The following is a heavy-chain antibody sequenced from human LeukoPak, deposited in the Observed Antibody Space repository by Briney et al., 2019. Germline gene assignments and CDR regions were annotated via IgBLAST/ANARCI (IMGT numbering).Heavy chain of an antibody. CDR3: AKVLDYGSGSGYYFDY. CDR2: ISGSGGST. D-gene: IGHD3-10*01. V-gene: IGHV3-23*01. J-gene: IGHJ4*02. Sequence: PGGSLRLSCAASGFTFSSYAMSWVRQAPGKGLEWVSAISGSGGSTYYADSVKGRFTISRDNSKNTLYLQMNSLRAEDTAVYYCAKVLDYGSGSGYYFDYWGQGTLVTVSS. CDR1: GFTFSSYA.